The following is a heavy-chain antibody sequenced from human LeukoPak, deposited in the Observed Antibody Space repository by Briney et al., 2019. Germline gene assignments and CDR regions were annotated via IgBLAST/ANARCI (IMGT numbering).Heavy chain of an antibody. CDR2: ISGSGGST. D-gene: IGHD2-21*02. CDR1: GFTFSSYA. Sequence: GGSLRLSCAASGFTFSSYAMSWVRQAPGKGLEWVSAISGSGGSTYYADSVKGRFTISRDNSKNTLYLQMNSLRAEDTAVYYCAKDRCGGDCYSGWFDPWGQGTLVTVSS. J-gene: IGHJ5*02. CDR3: AKDRCGGDCYSGWFDP. V-gene: IGHV3-23*01.